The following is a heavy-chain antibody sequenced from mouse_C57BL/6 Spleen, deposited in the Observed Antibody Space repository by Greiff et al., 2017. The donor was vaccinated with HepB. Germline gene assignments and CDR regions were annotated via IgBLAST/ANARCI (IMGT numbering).Heavy chain of an antibody. J-gene: IGHJ3*01. Sequence: EVQLVESGPGLVKPSQSLSLTCSVTGYSITSGYYWNWIRQFPGNKLEWMGYISYDGSNNYNPSLKNRISITRDTSKNQFFLKLNSVTTEDTATYYCAREGGYYDYDEGPWFAYWGQGTLVTVSA. CDR1: GYSITSGYY. D-gene: IGHD2-4*01. CDR3: AREGGYYDYDEGPWFAY. CDR2: ISYDGSN. V-gene: IGHV3-6*01.